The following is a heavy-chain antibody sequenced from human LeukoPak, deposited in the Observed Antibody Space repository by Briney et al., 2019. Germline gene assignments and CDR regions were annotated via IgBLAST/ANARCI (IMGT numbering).Heavy chain of an antibody. V-gene: IGHV1-69*13. D-gene: IGHD2-2*01. Sequence: SVKVSCKASGGTFSSYAISWVRQAPGQGLEWMGGIIPIFGTANYAQKFQGRVTITADESTSTAYMELSSLRSEDTAVYCCARAILPREDIVVVPGYYYYMDVWGKGTTVTVSS. CDR1: GGTFSSYA. CDR3: ARAILPREDIVVVPGYYYYMDV. CDR2: IIPIFGTA. J-gene: IGHJ6*03.